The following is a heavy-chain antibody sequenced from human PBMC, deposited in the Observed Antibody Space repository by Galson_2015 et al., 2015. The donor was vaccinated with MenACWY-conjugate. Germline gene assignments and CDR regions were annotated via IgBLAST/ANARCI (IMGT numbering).Heavy chain of an antibody. D-gene: IGHD3-10*01. J-gene: IGHJ5*02. V-gene: IGHV1-69*06. Sequence: FGTANYAQKFQGRVTITADKSTSTAYMELSSLRSEDTAVYYCARDSQFRLGFSDWFDHWGQGTLVTVSS. CDR3: ARDSQFRLGFSDWFDH. CDR2: FGTA.